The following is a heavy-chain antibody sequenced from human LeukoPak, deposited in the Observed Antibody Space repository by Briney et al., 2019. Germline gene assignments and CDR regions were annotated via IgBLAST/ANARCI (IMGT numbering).Heavy chain of an antibody. CDR2: IYYSGTT. D-gene: IGHD6-25*01. CDR3: ARGDSGASEYFQD. CDR1: GASLNNGGFY. J-gene: IGHJ1*01. V-gene: IGHV4-31*03. Sequence: SETLSLTCNVSGASLNNGGFYWTCIRQHPGEGLEWIGYIYYSGTTYYNPSLKSRITMSIDTSKNHFSLRLNSVTAADTAVYFCARGDSGASEYFQDWGQGTLVTVSS.